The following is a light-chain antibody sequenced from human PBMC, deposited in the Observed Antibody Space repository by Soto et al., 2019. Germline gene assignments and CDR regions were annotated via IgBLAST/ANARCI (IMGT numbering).Light chain of an antibody. CDR3: QQYNSYWT. CDR1: QSISSW. Sequence: GDRVTITCRASQSISSWLAWYQQKPGKAPKLLIYDASSLESGVPSRFSGSGSGTEFTLTISSLQPDDFATYYCQQYNSYWTFGQGTKVEFK. CDR2: DAS. J-gene: IGKJ1*01. V-gene: IGKV1-5*01.